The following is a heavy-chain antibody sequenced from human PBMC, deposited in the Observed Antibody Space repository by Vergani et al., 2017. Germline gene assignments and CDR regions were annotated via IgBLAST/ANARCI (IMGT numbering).Heavy chain of an antibody. CDR2: ISWNSGSI. Sequence: EVQLVESGGGLVQPGRSLRLSCAASGFTFDDYAMHWVWQAPGKGLEWVSGISWNSGSIGYADSVKGRFTISRDNAKNSLYLQMNSLRAEDTALYYCAKYGGSGSYSYYYMDVWGKGTTVTVSS. CDR3: AKYGGSGSYSYYYMDV. J-gene: IGHJ6*03. D-gene: IGHD3-10*01. CDR1: GFTFDDYA. V-gene: IGHV3-9*01.